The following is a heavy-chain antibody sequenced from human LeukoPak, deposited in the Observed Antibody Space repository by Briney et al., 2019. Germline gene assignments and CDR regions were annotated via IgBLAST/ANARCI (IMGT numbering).Heavy chain of an antibody. J-gene: IGHJ4*02. D-gene: IGHD3-22*01. Sequence: PGGTLRLSCAASGFTFSTYGMSWVRQAPGKGLEWVSTISGSGGGTYYADSVKGRFTISRDNSKNTLYLQMNSLRAEDTAIYYCANGYFLDYWGQGILLIVSS. V-gene: IGHV3-23*01. CDR2: ISGSGGGT. CDR1: GFTFSTYG. CDR3: ANGYFLDY.